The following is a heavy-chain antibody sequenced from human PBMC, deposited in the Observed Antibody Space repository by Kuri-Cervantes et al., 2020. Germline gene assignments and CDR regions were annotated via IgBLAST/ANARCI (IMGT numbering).Heavy chain of an antibody. CDR3: ARDFLAVEEDHYYYYGMDV. J-gene: IGHJ6*02. Sequence: GGSLRLSCAASGFTFSSYAMHWVRQAPGKGLEWVAVISYDGSNKYYADSVKGRFTVSRDNSKNTLYLQMNSLRAEDTAVYYCARDFLAVEEDHYYYYGMDVWGQGTTVTVSS. CDR1: GFTFSSYA. D-gene: IGHD2-21*01. V-gene: IGHV3-30-3*01. CDR2: ISYDGSNK.